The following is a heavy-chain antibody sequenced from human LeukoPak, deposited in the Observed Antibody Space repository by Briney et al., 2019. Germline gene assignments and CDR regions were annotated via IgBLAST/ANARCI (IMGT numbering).Heavy chain of an antibody. Sequence: GASVKVSCKASGGTFSSYAISWVRQAPGQGLEWIGGIIPIFGTANYAQKFQGRVTITTDESTSTAYMELSSLRSEDTAVYYCARDTSVYGGNSAYWFDPWGQGTLVTVSS. J-gene: IGHJ5*01. V-gene: IGHV1-69*05. CDR3: ARDTSVYGGNSAYWFDP. D-gene: IGHD4-23*01. CDR2: IIPIFGTA. CDR1: GGTFSSYA.